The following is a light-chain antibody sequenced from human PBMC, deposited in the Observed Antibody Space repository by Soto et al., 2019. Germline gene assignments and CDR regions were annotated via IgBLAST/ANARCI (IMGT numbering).Light chain of an antibody. CDR2: DAS. CDR3: QQRSNWHPALT. CDR1: QGVSSY. J-gene: IGKJ4*01. V-gene: IGKV3D-11*01. Sequence: EIVLTQSPATLSLSPGERATLSCRASQGVSSYLAWYQQKPGQAPRLLIYDASNRATGIPARFSGSGPGTDFTLTISSLEPEDFAVYYCQQRSNWHPALTFGGGTKVEIE.